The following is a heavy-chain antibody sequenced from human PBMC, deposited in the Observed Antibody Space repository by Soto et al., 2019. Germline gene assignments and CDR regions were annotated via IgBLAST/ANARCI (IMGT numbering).Heavy chain of an antibody. V-gene: IGHV3-33*01. D-gene: IGHD2-2*01. Sequence: PGGSLRLSCAASGFTFSSYGMHWVRQAPGKGLEWVAVIWYDGSNKYYADSVKGRFTISRDNSKNTLYLQMNSLRAEDTAVYYCARDSSVVPAATFGYWGQGTLVTVSS. CDR3: ARDSSVVPAATFGY. CDR2: IWYDGSNK. CDR1: GFTFSSYG. J-gene: IGHJ4*02.